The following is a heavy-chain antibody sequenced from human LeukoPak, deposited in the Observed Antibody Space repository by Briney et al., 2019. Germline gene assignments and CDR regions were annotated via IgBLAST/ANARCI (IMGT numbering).Heavy chain of an antibody. CDR2: ISSSSSYT. D-gene: IGHD2-2*01. J-gene: IGHJ3*02. CDR3: ARGSVVPAARLGSDAFDI. CDR1: GFTFSDYY. V-gene: IGHV3-11*06. Sequence: PGGSLRLFCAASGFTFSDYYMSWIRQAPGKGLEWVSYISSSSSYTNYADSVKGRFTISRDNAENSLYLQMNSLRAEDTAVYYCARGSVVPAARLGSDAFDIWGQGTMVTVSS.